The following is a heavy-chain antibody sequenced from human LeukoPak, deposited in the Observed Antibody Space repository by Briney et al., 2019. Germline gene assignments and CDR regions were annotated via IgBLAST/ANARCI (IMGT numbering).Heavy chain of an antibody. CDR1: GGSISSSSYY. D-gene: IGHD2-2*01. CDR3: ARGVVVPAAFHYYYYGMDV. CDR2: INHSGST. V-gene: IGHV4-39*07. Sequence: SETLSLTCTVSGGSISSSSYYWGWIRQPPGKGLEWIGEINHSGSTNYNPSLKSRVTISVDTSKNQFSLKLSSVTAADTAVYYCARGVVVPAAFHYYYYGMDVWGQGTTVTVSS. J-gene: IGHJ6*02.